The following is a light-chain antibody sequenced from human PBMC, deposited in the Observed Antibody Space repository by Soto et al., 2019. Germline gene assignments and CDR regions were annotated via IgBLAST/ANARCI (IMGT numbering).Light chain of an antibody. Sequence: EIVLTQSPGTLSLSPGERATLSCRASQSVTSRFFAWYQYKPGQAPRLLMYGASSRATGIPDRFSGSGSGTEFTLTITSLQSEDFAVYYCQQYNNWPPLTFGGGTKVDIK. J-gene: IGKJ4*01. V-gene: IGKV3-20*01. CDR3: QQYNNWPPLT. CDR1: QSVTSRF. CDR2: GAS.